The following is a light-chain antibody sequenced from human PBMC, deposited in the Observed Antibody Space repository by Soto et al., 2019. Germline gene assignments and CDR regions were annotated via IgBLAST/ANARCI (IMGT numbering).Light chain of an antibody. J-gene: IGKJ2*01. V-gene: IGKV1-5*01. CDR3: QQYNSYCRDT. CDR1: QSISRW. Sequence: DIQMTQSPSTLYASVGDRVTITCRASQSISRWLAWYQHKPGQAPKLLIYDASSLDSGVTSRFSGSGYGTEFLYPISSRQPDDVATYYCQQYNSYCRDTFGEGNKLEIK. CDR2: DAS.